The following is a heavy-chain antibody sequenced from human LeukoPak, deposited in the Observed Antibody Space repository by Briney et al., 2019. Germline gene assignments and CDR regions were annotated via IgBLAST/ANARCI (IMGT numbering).Heavy chain of an antibody. D-gene: IGHD2-8*01. CDR2: IFSHGET. CDR3: ARDPPAVSINTYA. Sequence: PGGSLRLPCAASGFTVGNNYMNWVRQAPGKGLEWVSLIFSHGETSYADSVKGRFTISRDNSKNTLYLQMNGLRVEDTAVYYCARDPPAVSINTYAWGQGTLVTVSS. J-gene: IGHJ4*02. V-gene: IGHV3-66*01. CDR1: GFTVGNNY.